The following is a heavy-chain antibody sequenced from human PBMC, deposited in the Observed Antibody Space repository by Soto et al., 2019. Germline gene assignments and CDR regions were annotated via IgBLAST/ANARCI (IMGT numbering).Heavy chain of an antibody. CDR2: IYPGDSDT. CDR1: GYRFTSSW. D-gene: IGHD3-10*01. Sequence: GAALKSSCKGSGYRFTSSWSAWERQMPGKGLEWMGIIYPGDSDTRYSPSFQGQVTISADKSISTAYLQWSSLKASDTAMYYCARQGGSGSYSVELDYWGQGTLVTVSS. V-gene: IGHV5-51*01. J-gene: IGHJ4*02. CDR3: ARQGGSGSYSVELDY.